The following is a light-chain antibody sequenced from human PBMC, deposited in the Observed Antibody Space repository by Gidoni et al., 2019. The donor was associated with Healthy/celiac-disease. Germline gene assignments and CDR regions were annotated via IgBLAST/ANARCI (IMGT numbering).Light chain of an antibody. V-gene: IGKV4-1*01. J-gene: IGKJ4*01. CDR1: QSVLYSSNNKNY. CDR2: WAS. Sequence: DIVMTQSPTPLAWSLGERATINCKSSQSVLYSSNNKNYLAWYQQKPGQPPKLLIYWASTRESGVPDRFSGSGSGTDFTLTISSLQAEDVAVYYCQQYYSTPFTFGGGTKVEIK. CDR3: QQYYSTPFT.